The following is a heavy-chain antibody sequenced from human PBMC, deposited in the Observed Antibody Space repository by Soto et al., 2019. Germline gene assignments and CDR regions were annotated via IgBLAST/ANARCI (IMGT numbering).Heavy chain of an antibody. CDR1: GFTFSTYS. V-gene: IGHV3-48*02. J-gene: IGHJ5*02. Sequence: WWSLRLSCAASGFTFSTYSMNWVRQAPGKGLEWVSYVSSHSSTTYYAASVKGRSSISRDNAENALYLQMNSLRDEDTAVYYCVRDASGGSYLNYFDLWGQGTLVTVSS. CDR3: VRDASGGSYLNYFDL. CDR2: VSSHSSTT. D-gene: IGHD6-19*01.